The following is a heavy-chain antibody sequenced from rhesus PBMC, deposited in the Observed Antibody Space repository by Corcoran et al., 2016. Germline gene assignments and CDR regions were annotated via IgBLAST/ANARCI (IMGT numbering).Heavy chain of an antibody. D-gene: IGHD6-25*01. V-gene: IGHV4-169*02. CDR3: ASEDGGIAAAGY. CDR1: GGSISSSY. CDR2: IYGSGSST. J-gene: IGHJ4*01. Sequence: QLQLQESGPGLVKPSETLSVTCAVSGGSISSSYWSWIRQAPGKGLEWIGYIYGSGSSTNYNPSLKSRVTLSVDTSNNQLSLKLSSVTAADTAVYYCASEDGGIAAAGYWGQGVLVTVSS.